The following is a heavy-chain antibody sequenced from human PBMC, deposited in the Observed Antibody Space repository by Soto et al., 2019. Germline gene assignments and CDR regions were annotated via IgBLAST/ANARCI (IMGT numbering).Heavy chain of an antibody. CDR2: ISSNGGST. V-gene: IGHV3-64*01. D-gene: IGHD2-2*01. CDR1: GFTFSSYA. J-gene: IGHJ4*01. CDR3: SRGRPAGSRFNDY. Sequence: EVQLVESGGGLVQPGGSLRLSCAASGFTFSSYAMHWVRQAPGKGLEYVSAISSNGGSTYYANSVKGRFTISRDNSKNTLYLQMGSRRDEDSAVDYCSRGRPAGSRFNDYWGHGTLVTASS.